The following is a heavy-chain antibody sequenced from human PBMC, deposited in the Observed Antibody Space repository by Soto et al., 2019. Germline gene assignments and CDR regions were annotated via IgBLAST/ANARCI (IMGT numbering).Heavy chain of an antibody. V-gene: IGHV3-49*03. CDR2: IRSKAYGGTT. CDR1: GFTLGDYA. CDR3: TRVRNYYDSSGSPTNDY. D-gene: IGHD3-22*01. J-gene: IGHJ4*02. Sequence: GGSLRLSCTASGFTLGDYAMSWFRQAPGKGLEWVGFIRSKAYGGTTEYAASVKGRFTISRDDSKSIAYLQMNSLKTEDTAVYYCTRVRNYYDSSGSPTNDYWGQGTLVTVSS.